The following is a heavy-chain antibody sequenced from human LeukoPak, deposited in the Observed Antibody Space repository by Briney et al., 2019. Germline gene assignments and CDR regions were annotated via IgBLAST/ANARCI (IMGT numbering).Heavy chain of an antibody. V-gene: IGHV3-9*01. CDR1: GFTFDDYA. D-gene: IGHD3-10*01. Sequence: GGSLRLSCAASGFTFDDYAMHWVRQAPRKGLEWVSGISWNSGSIGYADSVKGRFTISRDNAKNSLYLQMNSLRAEDTALYYCAKVALGQYSGAEYFQHWGQGTLVTVSS. J-gene: IGHJ1*01. CDR2: ISWNSGSI. CDR3: AKVALGQYSGAEYFQH.